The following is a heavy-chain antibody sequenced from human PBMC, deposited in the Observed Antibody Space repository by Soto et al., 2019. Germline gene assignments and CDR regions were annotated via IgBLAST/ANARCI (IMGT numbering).Heavy chain of an antibody. V-gene: IGHV1-18*01. CDR2: ISAYNGNT. Sequence: QVQLVQSGAEVKKPGASVKVSCKASGYTFTSYGISWVRQAPGQGLEWMGWISAYNGNTNYAQKLQGRVTMTTDTSTRTAYMVLRGLRSDDTAVYYCASTPYYGSGSYSQYYYYGMDVWGQGTTVTVSS. CDR3: ASTPYYGSGSYSQYYYYGMDV. CDR1: GYTFTSYG. D-gene: IGHD3-10*01. J-gene: IGHJ6*02.